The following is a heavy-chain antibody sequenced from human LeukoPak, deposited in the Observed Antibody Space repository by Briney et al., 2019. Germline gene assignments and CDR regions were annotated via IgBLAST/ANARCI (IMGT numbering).Heavy chain of an antibody. Sequence: ASVKVSCKASGYTFTSYDFNWVRQATGQRPEWMGWMSPNSGDTGYAQKFQDRVTMTTDTSTSTAYMELRSLRSDDTAVYYCARRVTPLDYWGQGTLVTVSS. V-gene: IGHV1-8*01. J-gene: IGHJ4*02. CDR1: GYTFTSYD. D-gene: IGHD4-23*01. CDR2: MSPNSGDT. CDR3: ARRVTPLDY.